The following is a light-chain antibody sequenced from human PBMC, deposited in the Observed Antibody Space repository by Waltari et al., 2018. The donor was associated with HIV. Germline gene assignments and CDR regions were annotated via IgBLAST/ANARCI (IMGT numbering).Light chain of an antibody. CDR1: TGAVTSGHF. Sequence: QAVVTPEPSLPVSPGGTATLTCGSSTGAVTSGHFPYWFQQKPGQAPRTLIYDTSQKHSSTPARFSGSLLGGKAALTLSGAQPEDEADYYCLLSSSGSRVFGGGTKLTVL. CDR3: LLSSSGSRV. J-gene: IGLJ3*02. CDR2: DTS. V-gene: IGLV7-46*01.